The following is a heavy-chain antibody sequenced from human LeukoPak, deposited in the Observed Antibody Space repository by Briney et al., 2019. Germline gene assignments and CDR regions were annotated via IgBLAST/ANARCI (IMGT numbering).Heavy chain of an antibody. V-gene: IGHV3-23*01. CDR3: AKVQRSDFDMNFDS. CDR2: ISGSDDRT. Sequence: GGSLRLSCAASGFTFSSYVMNWLRQAPGEGLEWVSTISGSDDRTFYADPVKGRFTISRDNSKNTVYLQMNSLRAGDTAVYYCAKVQRSDFDMNFDSWGQGTLVTVSS. D-gene: IGHD5-12*01. J-gene: IGHJ4*02. CDR1: GFTFSSYV.